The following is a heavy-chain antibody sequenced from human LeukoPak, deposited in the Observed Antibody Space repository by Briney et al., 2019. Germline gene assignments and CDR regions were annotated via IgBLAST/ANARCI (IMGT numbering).Heavy chain of an antibody. J-gene: IGHJ4*02. CDR3: ARGAGSGDYALFHYFDY. CDR2: IYSGGST. V-gene: IGHV3-66*01. D-gene: IGHD2-21*01. Sequence: PGGSLRLSCAASGFTLSSNYMSWVCQAPGKGLEWVSVIYSGGSTYYADSVKGRFTISRDNSKNTLYLQMNSLRAEDTAVYYCARGAGSGDYALFHYFDYWGQGTLVTVSS. CDR1: GFTLSSNY.